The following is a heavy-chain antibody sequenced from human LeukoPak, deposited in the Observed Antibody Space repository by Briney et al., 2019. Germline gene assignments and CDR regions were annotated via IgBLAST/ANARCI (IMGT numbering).Heavy chain of an antibody. Sequence: GGSLRLSCAASGFTFSSYAMSWVRQAPGKGLGWVSAISGSGGSTYYADSVKGRFTISRDNSKNTLFLQMNSLRAEDTAVYYCAKDPQGGAYYDFWNGDCYYYYMDVWGKGTTVTVSS. J-gene: IGHJ6*03. CDR1: GFTFSSYA. D-gene: IGHD3-3*01. CDR3: AKDPQGGAYYDFWNGDCYYYYMDV. CDR2: ISGSGGST. V-gene: IGHV3-23*01.